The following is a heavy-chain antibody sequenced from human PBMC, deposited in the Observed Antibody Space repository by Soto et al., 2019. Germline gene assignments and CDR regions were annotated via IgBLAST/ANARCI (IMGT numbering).Heavy chain of an antibody. Sequence: EVQLVESGGGLVKPGGSLRLSCAASGFTFSSYSMNWVRQAPGKGLEWVSSISSSSSYIYYADSVKGRFTISRDNAKNSLYLQMNSLRAEDTAVYYCARGLDIVVVVAAHYGMDVWGQGTTVTVSS. CDR3: ARGLDIVVVVAAHYGMDV. V-gene: IGHV3-21*01. D-gene: IGHD2-15*01. J-gene: IGHJ6*02. CDR2: ISSSSSYI. CDR1: GFTFSSYS.